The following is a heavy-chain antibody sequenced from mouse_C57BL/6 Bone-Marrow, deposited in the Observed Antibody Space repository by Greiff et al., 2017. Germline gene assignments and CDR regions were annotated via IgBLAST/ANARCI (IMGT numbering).Heavy chain of an antibody. CDR1: GYTFTSYW. V-gene: IGHV1-55*01. D-gene: IGHD2-3*01. Sequence: VQLQQPGAELVKPGASVKMSCKASGYTFTSYWITWVKQRPGQGLEWIGDVYPGSGSTNYNEKFKSKATLTVDTSSSTAYMQLSSLTSEDSAVYYCARKEDDGYYVGFAYWGQGTLVTVSA. CDR3: ARKEDDGYYVGFAY. J-gene: IGHJ3*01. CDR2: VYPGSGST.